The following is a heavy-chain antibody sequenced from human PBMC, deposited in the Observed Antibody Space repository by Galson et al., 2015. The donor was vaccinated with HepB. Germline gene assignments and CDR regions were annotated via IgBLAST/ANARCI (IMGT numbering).Heavy chain of an antibody. CDR3: ATELRHNSGWFALDP. V-gene: IGHV3-33*08. CDR2: IWRDGSKK. CDR1: GLSFNEYG. J-gene: IGHJ5*02. Sequence: SLRLSCAASGLSFNEYGLHWVRQAPGKRLEWLSVIWRDGSKKNYADSVKGRFTISRDNSKSILYLQMNSLRTEDTAMYYCATELRHNSGWFALDPWGQGALVTVSS. D-gene: IGHD6-19*01.